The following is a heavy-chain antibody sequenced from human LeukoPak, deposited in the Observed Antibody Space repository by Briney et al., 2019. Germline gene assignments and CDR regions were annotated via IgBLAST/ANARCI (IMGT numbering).Heavy chain of an antibody. J-gene: IGHJ4*02. Sequence: ASVKVSCKASGYTFTGYYMHWVRQAPGHGLEWMGWINPNIGVTNSAQKFQGRVTMTRDTSISTAYMELSRLRPDDTAVYYCAKIATRGYSGYDYFDFWGQGTLVTVSS. V-gene: IGHV1-2*02. D-gene: IGHD5-12*01. CDR1: GYTFTGYY. CDR2: INPNIGVT. CDR3: AKIATRGYSGYDYFDF.